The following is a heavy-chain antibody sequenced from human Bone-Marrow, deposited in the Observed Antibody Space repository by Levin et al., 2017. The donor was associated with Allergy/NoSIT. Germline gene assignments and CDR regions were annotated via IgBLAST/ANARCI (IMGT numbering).Heavy chain of an antibody. CDR1: GFTSGFTLNDHY. CDR3: ADLGRSHGLDV. V-gene: IGHV3-72*01. CDR2: VTNTGDSDTT. D-gene: IGHD3-16*01. J-gene: IGHJ6*02. Sequence: AGGSLRLSCEASGFTSGFTLNDHYIDWVRQAPGKGLEWVGRVTNTGDSDTTKYAASMKGRFTISRDDSKNSVFLQMNSLKTEDTAVYYCADLGRSHGLDVWGQGTTVTVSS.